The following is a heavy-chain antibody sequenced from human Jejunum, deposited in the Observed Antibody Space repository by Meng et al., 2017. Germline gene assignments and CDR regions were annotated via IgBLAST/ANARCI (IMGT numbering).Heavy chain of an antibody. V-gene: IGHV3-15*01. Sequence: VEFVGSGGDLVKPGGSLRLSCAASGFTLANAWMSWVRQAPGKGLEWVGRIKGKSDYDTIDYAAPAKGRFSISRDDSDNTLHLQMDNLETEDTAVYYCTIDRRYEVAPQFDHWGQGTLVTVSS. D-gene: IGHD5-12*01. J-gene: IGHJ4*02. CDR2: IKGKSDYDTI. CDR3: TIDRRYEVAPQFDH. CDR1: GFTLANAW.